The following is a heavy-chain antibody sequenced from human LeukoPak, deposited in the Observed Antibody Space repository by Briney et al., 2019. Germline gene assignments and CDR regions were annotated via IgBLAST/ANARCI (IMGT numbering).Heavy chain of an antibody. V-gene: IGHV1-69*04. CDR2: IIPILGIA. CDR1: GGTFSSYA. CDR3: ATLGATVVTGGHWYFDL. Sequence: WASVKVSCKASGGTFSSYAISWVRQAPGQGLEWMGRIIPILGIANYAQKFQGRVTITADKSSSTAYMELSSLRSEDTAVYYCATLGATVVTGGHWYFDLWGRGTLVTVSS. D-gene: IGHD4-23*01. J-gene: IGHJ2*01.